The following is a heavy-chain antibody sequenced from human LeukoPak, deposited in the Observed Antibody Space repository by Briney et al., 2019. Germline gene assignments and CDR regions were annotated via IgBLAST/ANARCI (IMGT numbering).Heavy chain of an antibody. CDR3: ASGYCTNGVCYEDAFDI. V-gene: IGHV4-38-2*01. J-gene: IGHJ3*02. CDR1: GYSISSGYY. CDR2: IYHSGST. D-gene: IGHD2-8*01. Sequence: ASETLSLTCAVSGYSISSGYYWGWIRQPPGKGLEWIGSIYHSGSTYYNPSLKSRVTISVDTSKNQFSLKLSSVTAADTAVYYCASGYCTNGVCYEDAFDIWGQGTMVTVSS.